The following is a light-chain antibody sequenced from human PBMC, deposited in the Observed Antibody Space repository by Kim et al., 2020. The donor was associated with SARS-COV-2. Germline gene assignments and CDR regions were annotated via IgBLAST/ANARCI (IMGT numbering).Light chain of an antibody. CDR3: SSYAGSNNLV. J-gene: IGLJ2*01. CDR1: SSDVGGYNY. CDR2: EVS. V-gene: IGLV2-8*01. Sequence: ATISCTGTSSDVGGYNYVSWYQPHPGKAPKLMIYEVSKRPSGVPDRFSGSKSGNTASLTVSGLQAEDEADYYCSSYAGSNNLVFGGGTQLTVL.